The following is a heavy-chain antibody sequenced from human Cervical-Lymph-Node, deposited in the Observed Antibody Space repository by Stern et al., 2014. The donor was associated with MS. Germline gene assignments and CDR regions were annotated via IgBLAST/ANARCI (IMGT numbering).Heavy chain of an antibody. CDR3: STLVAH. CDR1: GFNFNDPY. CDR2: ISSRGHSV. Sequence: VQLVESGGGLVKPGGSLRLSCAASGFNFNDPYINWIRQSPGQGLEWLAYISSRGHSVPYADSVKGRFIVSRNKDSNSFYLQMDSLRAEDTAIYYCSTLVAHWGQGTLVTVSS. V-gene: IGHV3-11*01. J-gene: IGHJ4*02. D-gene: IGHD3-16*02.